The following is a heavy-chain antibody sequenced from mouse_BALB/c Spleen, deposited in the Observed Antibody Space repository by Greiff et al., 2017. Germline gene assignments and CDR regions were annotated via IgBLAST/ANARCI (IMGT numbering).Heavy chain of an antibody. J-gene: IGHJ1*01. CDR1: GFTFSSYG. D-gene: IGHD1-1*01. Sequence: EVKLVESGGDLVKPGGSLKLSCAASGFTFSSYGMSWVRQTPDKRLEWVATISSGGSYTYYPDSVKGRFTISRDNAKNTLYLQMSSLKSEDTAMYYCARHVLREWYFDVWGAGTTVTVSS. CDR3: ARHVLREWYFDV. V-gene: IGHV5-6*01. CDR2: ISSGGSYT.